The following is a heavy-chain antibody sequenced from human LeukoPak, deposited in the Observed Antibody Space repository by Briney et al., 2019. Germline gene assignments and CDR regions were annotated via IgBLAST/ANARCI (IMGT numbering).Heavy chain of an antibody. Sequence: SETLSLTCTLSVGSISSYYWSWIRQPPGKGLEWIGYIYYSGSTNYNPSLKSRVTISVDTSKNQFSLKLSSVTAADTAVYYCARQRRSGSYFPFNAFDIWGQGTMVTVSS. V-gene: IGHV4-59*01. CDR1: VGSISSYY. D-gene: IGHD1-26*01. J-gene: IGHJ3*02. CDR2: IYYSGST. CDR3: ARQRRSGSYFPFNAFDI.